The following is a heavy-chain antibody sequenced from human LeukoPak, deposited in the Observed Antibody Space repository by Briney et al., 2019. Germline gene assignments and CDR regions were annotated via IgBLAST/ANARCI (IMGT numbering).Heavy chain of an antibody. CDR3: ARARTSIRFTDSFDI. Sequence: SVKVSCKASGGTFSSYAISWVRQAPGQGLEWMGGIIPIFGTANYAQKFQGRVTITADESTTTAYMELSSLSSDDTAMYFCARARTSIRFTDSFDIWSQGTLVTVSS. J-gene: IGHJ3*02. D-gene: IGHD2-21*01. CDR1: GGTFSSYA. V-gene: IGHV1-69*13. CDR2: IIPIFGTA.